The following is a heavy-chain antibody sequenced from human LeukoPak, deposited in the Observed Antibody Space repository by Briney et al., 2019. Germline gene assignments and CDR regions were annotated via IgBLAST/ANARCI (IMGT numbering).Heavy chain of an antibody. CDR3: ARSKGSGSGVLDAFDI. CDR1: GFTFSSYA. V-gene: IGHV3-23*01. Sequence: GGSLRLSCAASGFTFSSYAMSWVRQAPGKGLEWVSAISGSGGSTYYADSVKGRFTISRDNSKNTLYLQMNSLRAEDTAVYYCARSKGSGSGVLDAFDIWGQGTMVTVSP. J-gene: IGHJ3*02. D-gene: IGHD3-10*01. CDR2: ISGSGGST.